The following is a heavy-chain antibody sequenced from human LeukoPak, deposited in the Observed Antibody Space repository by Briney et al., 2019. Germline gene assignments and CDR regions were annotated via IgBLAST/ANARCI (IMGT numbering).Heavy chain of an antibody. CDR1: GGSISSYY. D-gene: IGHD4-17*01. V-gene: IGHV4-59*08. CDR3: ASRITVIDAFDI. Sequence: SETLSLTCTVSGGSISSYYWSWIRQPPGKGLEWIGYIYYSGSTNYNPSLKSRVTISVDTSKNQFSLKLSSVTAADTAVYYCASRITVIDAFDIWGQGTMVTVSS. J-gene: IGHJ3*02. CDR2: IYYSGST.